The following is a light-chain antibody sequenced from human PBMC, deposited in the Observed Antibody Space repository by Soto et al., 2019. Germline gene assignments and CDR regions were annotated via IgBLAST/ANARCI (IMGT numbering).Light chain of an antibody. J-gene: IGKJ4*01. CDR2: AAS. Sequence: EIQMTQSPSAMSASIGDRVTITCRASQGISNYLTWFQQKPGRVPKRLIYAASSLQSGVPSRFSGSGSGTEFTLTISSLQPDDFATYYCQQYNSYLTFGGGTKVDIK. CDR1: QGISNY. V-gene: IGKV1-17*03. CDR3: QQYNSYLT.